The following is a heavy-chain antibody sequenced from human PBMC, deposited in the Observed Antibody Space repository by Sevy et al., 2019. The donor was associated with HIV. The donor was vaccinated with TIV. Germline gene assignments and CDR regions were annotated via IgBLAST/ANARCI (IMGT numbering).Heavy chain of an antibody. CDR3: ARHFSVVVPPHGPRPYYMDV. Sequence: SETLSLTCTVSGGSISSSSYYWGWIRQPPGEGLEWIGSIYYSGSTYYNPSLKSRVTISVDTSKNQFSLKLSSVTAADTAVYYCARHFSVVVPPHGPRPYYMDVWGKGTTVTVSS. J-gene: IGHJ6*03. V-gene: IGHV4-39*01. CDR2: IYYSGST. D-gene: IGHD2-2*01. CDR1: GGSISSSSYY.